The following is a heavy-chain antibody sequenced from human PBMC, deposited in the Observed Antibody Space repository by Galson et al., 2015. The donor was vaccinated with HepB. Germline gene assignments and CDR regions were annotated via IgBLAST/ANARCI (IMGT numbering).Heavy chain of an antibody. V-gene: IGHV3-23*01. Sequence: SLRLSCAASGFTFSSYAMSWVRQAPGKGLEWVSAISGSGGSTYYADSVKGRFTISRDNSKNTLYLQMNSLRVEDTAVYYCARDSHSKERADHWGRGTLVIVSS. J-gene: IGHJ4*02. CDR2: ISGSGGST. CDR1: GFTFSSYA. CDR3: ARDSHSKERADH. D-gene: IGHD5-24*01.